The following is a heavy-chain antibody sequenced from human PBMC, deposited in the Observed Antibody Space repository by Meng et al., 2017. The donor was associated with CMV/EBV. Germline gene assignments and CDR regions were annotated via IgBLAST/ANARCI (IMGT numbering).Heavy chain of an antibody. CDR1: GGSFSGYY. Sequence: HIKLWRSALVTPSQSLSLTAPCYGGSFSGYYCSVIRHPPGKGLDWSGEINHSGSTNYNPSLKSRVTISVDTSKNQFSLKLSSVTAADTAVYYCARGVNWFDPWGQGTLVTVSS. J-gene: IGHJ5*02. CDR2: INHSGST. V-gene: IGHV4-34*01. CDR3: ARGVNWFDP.